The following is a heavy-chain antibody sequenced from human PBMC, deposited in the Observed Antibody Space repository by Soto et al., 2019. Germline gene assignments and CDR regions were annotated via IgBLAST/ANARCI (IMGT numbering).Heavy chain of an antibody. J-gene: IGHJ5*02. CDR1: GYTFTSYG. V-gene: IGHV1-18*01. Sequence: QVQLVQSGAEVKKPGASVKVSCKASGYTFTSYGISWVRQAPGQGLEWMGWISAYNGNTNYAQKLQGRVTITTDTSTSTAYMELRSLRSDDTAVYYCARGGNDFWSGYYGYWFDPWGQGTLVTVSS. CDR3: ARGGNDFWSGYYGYWFDP. D-gene: IGHD3-3*01. CDR2: ISAYNGNT.